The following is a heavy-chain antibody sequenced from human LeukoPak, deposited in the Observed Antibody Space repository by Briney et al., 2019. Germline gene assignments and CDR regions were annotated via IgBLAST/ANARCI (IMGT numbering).Heavy chain of an antibody. CDR3: VRAGVSIAVARAFYCMDV. CDR2: INPTSGGT. CDR1: GYTFTDYY. V-gene: IGHV1-2*02. J-gene: IGHJ6*03. D-gene: IGHD6-19*01. Sequence: GASVKVSCKASGYTFTDYYRHWVRQPPPRGGEWMGWINPTSGGTNYAQKFQGNVAMTRDTAISTAYMELNRLISDDTAVYYCVRAGVSIAVARAFYCMDVWGNGTTVTVSS.